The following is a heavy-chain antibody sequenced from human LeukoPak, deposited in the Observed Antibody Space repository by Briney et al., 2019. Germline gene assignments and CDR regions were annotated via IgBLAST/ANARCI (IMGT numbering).Heavy chain of an antibody. Sequence: PGRSLRLSCTASGFTFGDYAMSWFRQAPGKGLEWVGFIRCKAYGGTTEYAASVKGRFTISRDDSKSIAYLQMNSLKTEDTAVYYCTRARLLWFGELSRRFDPWGQGTLVTVSS. D-gene: IGHD3-10*01. CDR1: GFTFGDYA. J-gene: IGHJ5*02. CDR2: IRCKAYGGTT. CDR3: TRARLLWFGELSRRFDP. V-gene: IGHV3-49*03.